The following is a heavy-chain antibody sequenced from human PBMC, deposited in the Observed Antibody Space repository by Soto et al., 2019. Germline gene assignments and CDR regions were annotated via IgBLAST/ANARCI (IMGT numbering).Heavy chain of an antibody. J-gene: IGHJ3*02. CDR1: GDSVSSNSAA. CDR3: ARDHYDFWSGYYDAFDI. CDR2: TYYRSKWYN. V-gene: IGHV6-1*01. D-gene: IGHD3-3*01. Sequence: KQSQTLSLTCAISGDSVSSNSAAWNWIRQSPSRGLEWLGRTYYRSKWYNDYAVSVKSRITINPDTSKNQFSLQLNSVTPEDTAVYYCARDHYDFWSGYYDAFDIWGQGTMVTVSS.